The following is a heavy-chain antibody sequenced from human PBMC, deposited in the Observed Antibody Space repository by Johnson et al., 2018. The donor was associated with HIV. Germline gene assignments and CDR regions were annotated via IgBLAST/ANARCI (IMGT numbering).Heavy chain of an antibody. V-gene: IGHV3-15*01. CDR2: IKSKTDGGTT. CDR3: TTLYYNFWSGYYGESFDI. D-gene: IGHD3-3*01. J-gene: IGHJ3*02. Sequence: VQLVESGGGLVQPGGSLRLSCAASGFAFSSYAMTWVRQAPGKGLEWVGRIKSKTDGGTTDYAAPVKGRFTISRDDSKNTLYLQMNSLKIEDTAVYYCTTLYYNFWSGYYGESFDIWGQGTMVTVSS. CDR1: GFAFSSYA.